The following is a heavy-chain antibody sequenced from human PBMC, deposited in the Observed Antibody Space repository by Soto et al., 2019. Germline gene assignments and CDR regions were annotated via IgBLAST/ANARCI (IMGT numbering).Heavy chain of an antibody. D-gene: IGHD3-10*01. CDR1: GDSVSSYSAA. Sequence: PSQTLSLTCAISGDSVSSYSAAWNWIRQSPSGGLEWLGRTYYRSRFFSDYAESVKSRIIINPDTSKNQFSLQLKSVTPEDTAVYYCVRDRYSSSGWFDPCGQGTPVTVS. CDR3: VRDRYSSSGWFDP. V-gene: IGHV6-1*01. CDR2: TYYRSRFFS. J-gene: IGHJ5*02.